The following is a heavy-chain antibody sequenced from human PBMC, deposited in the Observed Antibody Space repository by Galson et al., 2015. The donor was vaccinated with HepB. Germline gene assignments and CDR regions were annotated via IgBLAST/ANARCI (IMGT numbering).Heavy chain of an antibody. CDR2: IIPIFGTA. CDR3: ASTCEFLECPLKG. J-gene: IGHJ4*02. Sequence: SVKVSCKASGGTFSSYAISWVRQAPGQGLEWMGGIIPIFGTANYAQKFQGRVTITADESTSTAYMELSSPRSEDTAVYYCASTCEFLECPLKGWGQGTLVTVSS. V-gene: IGHV1-69*13. CDR1: GGTFSSYA. D-gene: IGHD3-3*01.